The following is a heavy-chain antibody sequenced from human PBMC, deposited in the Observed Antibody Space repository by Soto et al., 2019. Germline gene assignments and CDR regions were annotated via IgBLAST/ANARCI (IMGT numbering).Heavy chain of an antibody. CDR3: ARDSGGSSQYYYYYYMDV. J-gene: IGHJ6*03. V-gene: IGHV1-2*04. D-gene: IGHD2-15*01. CDR1: GYTFTGYY. Sequence: ASVKVSCKASGYTFTGYYMHWVRQAPGQGLEWMGWINPNSGGTNYAQKFQGWVTMTRDTSISTAYMELSRLRSDDTAVYYCARDSGGSSQYYYYYYMDVWGKGTTVTVSS. CDR2: INPNSGGT.